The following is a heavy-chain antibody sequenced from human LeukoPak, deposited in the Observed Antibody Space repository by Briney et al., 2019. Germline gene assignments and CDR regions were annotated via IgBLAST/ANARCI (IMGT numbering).Heavy chain of an antibody. CDR1: GFTVTSNY. Sequence: GGSLRLSCAASGFTVTSNYMNWVRQAPGKGLQWVSIINSGGSTYYADSVKGRFTISRDNSKNTLYLQMNSLRAEDTAVYYCAKDPVVPAAIRGPWFDPWGQGTLVTVSS. CDR3: AKDPVVPAAIRGPWFDP. CDR2: INSGGST. J-gene: IGHJ5*02. D-gene: IGHD2-2*02. V-gene: IGHV3-53*01.